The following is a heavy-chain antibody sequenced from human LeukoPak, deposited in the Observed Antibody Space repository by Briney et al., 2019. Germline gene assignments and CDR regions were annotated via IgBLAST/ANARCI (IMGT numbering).Heavy chain of an antibody. CDR1: GYTFTNYG. V-gene: IGHV1-18*01. CDR3: ARDVRTGTTDGAFDI. CDR2: ISTFNGNT. J-gene: IGHJ3*02. D-gene: IGHD1-7*01. Sequence: ASVKVSCKASGYTFTNYGLTWVRQAPGQGLEWMGWISTFNGNTNYAQKIQGRVTMTTDTSTSTAYMELRSLRSDDTALYYCARDVRTGTTDGAFDIWGQGTMVTVSS.